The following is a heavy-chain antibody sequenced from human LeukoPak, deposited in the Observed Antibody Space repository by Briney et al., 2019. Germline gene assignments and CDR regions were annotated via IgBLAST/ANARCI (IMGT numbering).Heavy chain of an antibody. CDR1: GYTFTSYD. CDR2: MSPNSGNT. D-gene: IGHD3-16*01. Sequence: GASVNVSCKASGYTFTSYDINWVRQATGQGLEWMGWMSPNSGNTDYAQKFQGRVTMTRNTSIGTAYMELSSLRSEDTAVYYCARGRFGAFDIWGQGTMVTVSS. J-gene: IGHJ3*02. V-gene: IGHV1-8*02. CDR3: ARGRFGAFDI.